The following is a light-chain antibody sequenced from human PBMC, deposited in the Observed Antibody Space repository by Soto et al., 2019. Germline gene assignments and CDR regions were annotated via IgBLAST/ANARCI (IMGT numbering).Light chain of an antibody. J-gene: IGKJ5*01. Sequence: EIVMTQSPATLSESPGETASLSCRASQSAGNFLAWYQQKPGQAPRLLIYYISKKATGIPARFSSSGSGTEYTLTINSLQSEDSADYYCQQHNQWPSTFGQGTRLEIK. CDR3: QQHNQWPST. V-gene: IGKV3D-15*01. CDR2: YIS. CDR1: QSAGNF.